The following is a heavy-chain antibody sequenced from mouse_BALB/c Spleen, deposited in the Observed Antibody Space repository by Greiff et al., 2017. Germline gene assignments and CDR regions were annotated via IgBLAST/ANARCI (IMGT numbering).Heavy chain of an antibody. V-gene: IGHV5-6-4*01. Sequence: VQLKQSGGGLVKPGGSLKLSCAASGFTFSSYTMSWVRQTPEKRLEWVATISSGGSYTYYPDSVKGRFTISRDNAKNTLYLQMSSLKSEDTAMYYCTRVHYYGSSYPFAYWGQGTLVTVSA. J-gene: IGHJ3*01. D-gene: IGHD1-1*01. CDR1: GFTFSSYT. CDR3: TRVHYYGSSYPFAY. CDR2: ISSGGSYT.